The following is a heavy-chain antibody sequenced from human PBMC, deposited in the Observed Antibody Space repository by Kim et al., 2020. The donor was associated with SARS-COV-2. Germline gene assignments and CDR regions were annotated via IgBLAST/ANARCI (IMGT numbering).Heavy chain of an antibody. CDR2: INAGNGNT. D-gene: IGHD2-2*01. CDR1: GYTFTSYA. J-gene: IGHJ3*02. Sequence: ASVKVSCKASGYTFTSYAMHWVRQAPGQRLEWMGWINAGNGNTKYSQKFQGRVTITRDTSASTAYMELSSLRSEDTAVYYCAREYLGYCSSTSCYHYAFDIWGQGTMVTVSS. V-gene: IGHV1-3*01. CDR3: AREYLGYCSSTSCYHYAFDI.